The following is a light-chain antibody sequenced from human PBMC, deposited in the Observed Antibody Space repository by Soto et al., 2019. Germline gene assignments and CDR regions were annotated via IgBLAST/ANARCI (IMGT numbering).Light chain of an antibody. V-gene: IGLV2-23*01. CDR3: YTYAGGSTYL. CDR2: EDI. Sequence: QSVLTQPASVSGSPGQSITISCTGTSSDVGSYSLLSWYQHHPGKAPKLIIYEDIKGPSGVSNRFSGSKSGSTASLRISGLQAEDEADYYCYTYAGGSTYLFGTGTKVTVL. J-gene: IGLJ1*01. CDR1: SSDVGSYSL.